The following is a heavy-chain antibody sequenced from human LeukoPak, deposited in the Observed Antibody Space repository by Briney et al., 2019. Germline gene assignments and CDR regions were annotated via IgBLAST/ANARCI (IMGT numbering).Heavy chain of an antibody. D-gene: IGHD5-18*01. CDR2: INPSGGST. CDR1: GYTFTSYY. V-gene: IGHV1-46*01. J-gene: IGHJ1*01. CDR3: TRNTAGARYFQR. Sequence: PVASVKVSCKASGYTFTSYYMHWVRQAPGQGLEWMGIINPSGGSTSYAQKFQGRVTMTRNTSVSTAYMELSSLTSEDTAVYYCTRNTAGARYFQRWGQGTLVTVSS.